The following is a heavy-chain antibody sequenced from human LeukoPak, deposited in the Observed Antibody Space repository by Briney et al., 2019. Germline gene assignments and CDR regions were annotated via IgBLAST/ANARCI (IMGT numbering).Heavy chain of an antibody. D-gene: IGHD3-22*01. CDR3: AKVAGPHYDSSGYYLLPPYYFDY. Sequence: GGSLRLSCAASGFTVSTNYMSWVCQAPGKGPEWVSVIYSDATTYYADSVKGRFTISRDNSKNTLYLQMNSLRAEDTAVYYCAKVAGPHYDSSGYYLLPPYYFDYWGQGTLVTVSS. V-gene: IGHV3-53*01. J-gene: IGHJ4*02. CDR2: IYSDATT. CDR1: GFTVSTNY.